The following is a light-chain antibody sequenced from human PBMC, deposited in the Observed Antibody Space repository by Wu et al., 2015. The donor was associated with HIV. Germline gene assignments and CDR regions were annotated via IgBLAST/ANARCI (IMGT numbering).Light chain of an antibody. CDR3: QKYNTAPWT. CDR1: QAIYDS. CDR2: DAS. Sequence: DIQMTQSPSSLSASVGDRVTITCQASQAIYDSLAWYQQKPGKAPELLVYDASRLESGVPSRFSGSGSGTDFTLTISSLQPEDVATYYCQKYNTAPWTFGQGTKVEMK. V-gene: IGKV1-NL1*01. J-gene: IGKJ1*01.